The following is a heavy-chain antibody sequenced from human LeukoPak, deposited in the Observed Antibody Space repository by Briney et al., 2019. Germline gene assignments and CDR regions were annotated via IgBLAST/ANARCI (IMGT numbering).Heavy chain of an antibody. V-gene: IGHV4-34*01. Sequence: SETLSLTCAVYGGSFSGYYWSWIRQPPGKGLEWIGEINSGSTNYNPSLKSRVTISVDTSKNRFSLKLSSVTAADTAVYYCARRPLRRYFDWTYPYYFDYWGQGTLVTVSS. D-gene: IGHD3-9*01. CDR2: INSGST. CDR1: GGSFSGYY. CDR3: ARRPLRRYFDWTYPYYFDY. J-gene: IGHJ4*02.